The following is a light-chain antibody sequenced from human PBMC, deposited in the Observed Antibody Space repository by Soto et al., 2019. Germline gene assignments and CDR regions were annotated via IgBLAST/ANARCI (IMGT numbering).Light chain of an antibody. CDR2: MGS. V-gene: IGKV2-28*01. CDR1: QSLLDSDGYKY. J-gene: IGKJ2*01. CDR3: MQAVHTGYT. Sequence: DIVMTQSPLSLPVSPGEPASISCRSSQSLLDSDGYKYLDWYLQKPGQSPQLLIYMGSNRATGVPDRFSGSGSGRDFTLKISRVEAEDVGVYYCMQAVHTGYTFGEGTRLEIK.